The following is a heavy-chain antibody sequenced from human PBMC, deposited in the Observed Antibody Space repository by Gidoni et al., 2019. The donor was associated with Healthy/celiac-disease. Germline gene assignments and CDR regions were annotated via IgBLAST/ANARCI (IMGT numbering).Heavy chain of an antibody. CDR3: ARDQLRYFDWSTQGHAFDI. J-gene: IGHJ3*02. CDR1: GFTFSSYS. CDR2: ISSSSSYI. V-gene: IGHV3-21*01. D-gene: IGHD3-9*01. Sequence: EVQLVESGGGLVKPGGSLRLSCAASGFTFSSYSMNWFRQAPGKGLEWVSSISSSSSYIYYADSVKGRFTISRDNAKNSLYLQMNSLRAEDTAVYYCARDQLRYFDWSTQGHAFDIWGQGTMVTVSS.